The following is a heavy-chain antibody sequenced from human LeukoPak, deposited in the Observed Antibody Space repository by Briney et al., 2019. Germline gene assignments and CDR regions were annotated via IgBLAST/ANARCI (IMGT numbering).Heavy chain of an antibody. J-gene: IGHJ4*02. CDR2: IIPIFGTA. CDR1: GGTFSSYA. CDR3: ASQITISYYFNY. D-gene: IGHD3-10*01. Sequence: ASVKVSCKASGGTFSSYAISWVRQAPGQGLGWMGGIIPIFGTANYAQKFQGRVTITADESTSTAYMELSSLRSEDTAVYYCASQITISYYFNYWGQGTLVTVSS. V-gene: IGHV1-69*13.